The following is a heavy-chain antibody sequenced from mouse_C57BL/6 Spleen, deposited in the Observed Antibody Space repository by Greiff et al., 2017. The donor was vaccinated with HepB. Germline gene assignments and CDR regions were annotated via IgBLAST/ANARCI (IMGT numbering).Heavy chain of an antibody. J-gene: IGHJ1*03. CDR2: IDPSDSET. Sequence: VQLQQPGAELVRPGSSVKLSCKASGYTFTSYWMHWVKQRPIQGLEWIGNIDPSDSETHYNQKFKDKATLTVDKSSRPAYMQLSSLTSEDSAVYYCARRRLAWYFDVWGTGTTVTVSS. CDR1: GYTFTSYW. CDR3: ARRRLAWYFDV. V-gene: IGHV1-52*01.